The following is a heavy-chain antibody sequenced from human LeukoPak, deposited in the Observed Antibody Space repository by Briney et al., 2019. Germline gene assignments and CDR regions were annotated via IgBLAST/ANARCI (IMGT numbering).Heavy chain of an antibody. CDR1: GFTFSSYW. J-gene: IGHJ4*02. CDR3: AREVLYGSGSYNDY. V-gene: IGHV3-7*01. Sequence: GGSLRLSCAASGFTFSSYWMSWDRQAPGKGLEWVANIKQDGSEKYYVDSVKGRFTISRDNAKNSLYLQMNSLRAEDTAVYYCAREVLYGSGSYNDYWGQGTLVTVSS. D-gene: IGHD3-10*01. CDR2: IKQDGSEK.